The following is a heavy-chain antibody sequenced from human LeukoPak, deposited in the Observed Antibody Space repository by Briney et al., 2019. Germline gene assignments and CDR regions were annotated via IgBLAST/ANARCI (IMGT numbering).Heavy chain of an antibody. CDR2: INWNGGST. CDR3: ARATTVTTKIRFQYYYYYMDV. Sequence: PGGSLRLSCAASGFTFDDYGMSWVRQAPGKGPEWVSGINWNGGSTGYADSVKGRFTISRDNAKNSLYLQMNSLRAEDTALYYCARATTVTTKIRFQYYYYYMDVWGKGTTVTVSS. J-gene: IGHJ6*03. D-gene: IGHD4-17*01. CDR1: GFTFDDYG. V-gene: IGHV3-20*04.